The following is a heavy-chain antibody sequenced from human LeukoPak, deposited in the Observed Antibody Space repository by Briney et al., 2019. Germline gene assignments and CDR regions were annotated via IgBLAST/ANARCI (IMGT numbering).Heavy chain of an antibody. CDR1: GGSISSYY. CDR3: TRHLPGATWFDP. V-gene: IGHV4-59*08. J-gene: IGHJ5*02. Sequence: SETLSLTCTVSGGSISSYYWSWIRQPPGKGLEWIGYIYYSGSTNYNPSLKSRVTMSVDTSKNQFSLRLSSVTAADTAVYYCTRHLPGATWFDPWGQGTQVTVSS. CDR2: IYYSGST. D-gene: IGHD1-26*01.